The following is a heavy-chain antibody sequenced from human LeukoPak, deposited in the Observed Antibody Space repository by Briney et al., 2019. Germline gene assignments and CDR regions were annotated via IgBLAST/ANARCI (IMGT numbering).Heavy chain of an antibody. V-gene: IGHV3-21*01. J-gene: IGHJ5*01. CDR3: TRGGVTTFRYDS. CDR2: ISPDSGYI. Sequence: PGGSLRLSCAASGFTFTAYSMNWVRQAPGKGLEWVSSISPDSGYIYYADSVRGRFTISRDNARNSLYLQMSSLSAEDTAFYFCTRGGVTTFRYDSWGQGSLVTVSS. CDR1: GFTFTAYS. D-gene: IGHD2/OR15-2a*01.